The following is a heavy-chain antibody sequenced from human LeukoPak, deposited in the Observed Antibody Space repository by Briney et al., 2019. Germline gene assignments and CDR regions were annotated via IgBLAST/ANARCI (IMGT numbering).Heavy chain of an antibody. Sequence: PSETLSLTCSVYGGSFSDFSRSWIRQPPGKGLEWIGEISRSGSTNYNPSLESRVTISVDTSKNQISLKLSSVTAADTAVYYCARGRSNYGPWGQGTLVTVSS. V-gene: IGHV4-34*01. D-gene: IGHD3-10*01. CDR2: ISRSGST. J-gene: IGHJ5*02. CDR1: GGSFSDFS. CDR3: ARGRSNYGP.